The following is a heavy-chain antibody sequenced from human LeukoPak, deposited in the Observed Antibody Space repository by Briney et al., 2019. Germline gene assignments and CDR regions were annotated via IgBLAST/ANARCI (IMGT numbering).Heavy chain of an antibody. CDR3: ARDLGYSYGSDAFDI. V-gene: IGHV1-18*01. CDR1: GYTFTSYG. J-gene: IGHJ3*02. CDR2: ISAYNGNT. D-gene: IGHD5-18*01. Sequence: ASVKVSCKASGYTFTSYGISWVRHAPGQGLEWMGWISAYNGNTNYAQKFQGRVTMTTDTSTSTAYMELRSLRSDDTAVYYCARDLGYSYGSDAFDIWGQGTMVTVSS.